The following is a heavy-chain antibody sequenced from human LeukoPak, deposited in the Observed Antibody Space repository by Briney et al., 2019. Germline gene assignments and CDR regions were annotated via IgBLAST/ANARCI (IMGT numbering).Heavy chain of an antibody. CDR1: GFTFSSYG. D-gene: IGHD2-2*01. Sequence: RSGGSLRLSCAASGFTFSSYGMHWVRQAPGKGLEWVSYISSSGSTIYYADSVKGRFTISRDNAKNSLYLQMNSLRAEDTAVYYCARVYCSSTSCPNWFDPWGQGTLVTVSS. V-gene: IGHV3-48*04. CDR3: ARVYCSSTSCPNWFDP. J-gene: IGHJ5*02. CDR2: ISSSGSTI.